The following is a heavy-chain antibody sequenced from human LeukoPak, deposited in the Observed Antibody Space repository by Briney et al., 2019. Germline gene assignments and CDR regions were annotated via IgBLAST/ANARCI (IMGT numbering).Heavy chain of an antibody. J-gene: IGHJ5*02. CDR2: IYYSGST. Sequence: SETLSLTCAVPGGSISSYYWSCIRQPPGKGLEWIGYIYYSGSTNYNPSLKSRVTISVDTSKNQFSLQLSSVTAADTAVYYCPSIRLRGRFEPWGRGPLVPVS. V-gene: IGHV4-59*01. D-gene: IGHD4-17*01. CDR3: PSIRLRGRFEP. CDR1: GGSISSYY.